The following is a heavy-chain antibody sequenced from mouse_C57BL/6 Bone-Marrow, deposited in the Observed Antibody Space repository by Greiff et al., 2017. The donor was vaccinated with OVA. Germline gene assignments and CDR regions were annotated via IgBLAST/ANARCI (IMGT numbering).Heavy chain of an antibody. Sequence: EVQLQQSGAELVRPGASVKLSCTASGFNIKDDYMHWVKERPEQGLEWIGWIDPENGDTEYASKFQGKATITADTSSKTVYLHLSILTSEDTAVYYGTTYRYWGQGTTLTVSS. CDR2: IDPENGDT. V-gene: IGHV14-4*01. J-gene: IGHJ2*01. CDR3: TTYRY. CDR1: GFNIKDDY.